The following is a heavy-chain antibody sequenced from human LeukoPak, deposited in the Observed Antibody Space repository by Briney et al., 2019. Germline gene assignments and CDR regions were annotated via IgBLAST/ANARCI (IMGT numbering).Heavy chain of an antibody. J-gene: IGHJ5*02. CDR1: GFTFSSYE. V-gene: IGHV3-48*03. D-gene: IGHD3-22*01. CDR2: ISSSGSTI. Sequence: GGSLRLSCAASGFTFSSYEMNWVRQAPGKGLEWVSYISSSGSTIYYADSVKGRFTISRDNAKNSLYLQMNSLRAEDTAVYYCARENYYDSSGYPPNWFDPWGQGTLVTVSS. CDR3: ARENYYDSSGYPPNWFDP.